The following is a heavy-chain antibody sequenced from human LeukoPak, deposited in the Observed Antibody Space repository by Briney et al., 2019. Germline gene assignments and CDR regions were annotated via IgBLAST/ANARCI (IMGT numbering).Heavy chain of an antibody. CDR1: GFTFSTYW. V-gene: IGHV3-7*01. Sequence: ESGGSLRLSCAASGFTFSTYWMTWVRQAPGKGLEWVANINQAGSVKYYVSSVKGRFTISRDNAKNSLYLQMDSLRAEDTAMYYCAKVSSGSYYDYWGQGTLVTVSS. CDR2: INQAGSVK. J-gene: IGHJ4*02. D-gene: IGHD1-26*01. CDR3: AKVSSGSYYDY.